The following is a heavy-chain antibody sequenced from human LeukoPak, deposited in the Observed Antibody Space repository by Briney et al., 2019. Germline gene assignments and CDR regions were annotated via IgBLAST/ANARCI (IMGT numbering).Heavy chain of an antibody. CDR3: ASIPNYDYGEGY. V-gene: IGHV1-69*04. Sequence: PVASVKVSCKASGGTFSSYAISWVRQAPGQGLEWMGRIIPILGIANYAQKFQGRVTITADKSTSTAYMELSSLRSEDTAVYYCASIPNYDYGEGYWGQGTLVTVTS. CDR1: GGTFSSYA. CDR2: IIPILGIA. D-gene: IGHD3-16*01. J-gene: IGHJ4*02.